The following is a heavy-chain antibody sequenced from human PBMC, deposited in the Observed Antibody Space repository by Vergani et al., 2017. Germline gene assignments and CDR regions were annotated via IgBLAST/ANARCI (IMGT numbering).Heavy chain of an antibody. D-gene: IGHD4-11*01. J-gene: IGHJ6*03. CDR1: GGPISSSNR. V-gene: IGHV4-4*02. Sequence: QVQLQESGPGLVKPSGTLSLTLAVPGGPISSSNRWSWARQPPGKVLEWIGEIYHSGSTNYSPSLKSRVTISVDKSKNQFSLKLSSVTAADTAVYYCARDLTTVTFPYYYYCMDVWGKGTAVTVSS. CDR2: IYHSGST. CDR3: ARDLTTVTFPYYYYCMDV.